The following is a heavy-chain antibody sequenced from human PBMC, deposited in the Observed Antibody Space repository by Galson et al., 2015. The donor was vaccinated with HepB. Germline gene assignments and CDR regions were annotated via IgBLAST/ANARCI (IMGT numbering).Heavy chain of an antibody. CDR3: AKDDPSSSWYYYYGMDV. J-gene: IGHJ6*02. CDR2: ISYDGSTQ. CDR1: GFSFSTNA. Sequence: SLRLSCAASGFSFSTNAIHWVRQAPGEGLEWVALISYDGSTQFYADSVKGRLTISRDNSINTLYLQMNNVRPGDTGVYYCAKDDPSSSWYYYYGMDVWGQGTTVTVSS. D-gene: IGHD6-13*01. V-gene: IGHV3-30*18.